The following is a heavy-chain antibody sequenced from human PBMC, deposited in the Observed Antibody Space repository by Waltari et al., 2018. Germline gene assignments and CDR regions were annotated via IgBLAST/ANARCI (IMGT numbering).Heavy chain of an antibody. CDR2: IKQDGSGK. Sequence: EVQLVESGGGLVQPGGSLRLSCAASGFTLSSFWMNWVRQNPGKGLGWGAGIKQDGSGKYYADSGKGRFTISRDNAKNSLYLQMNSLRAEDTAVYYCATSGWYCFDYWGQGTLVTVSS. CDR3: ATSGWYCFDY. J-gene: IGHJ4*02. CDR1: GFTLSSFW. D-gene: IGHD6-19*01. V-gene: IGHV3-7*01.